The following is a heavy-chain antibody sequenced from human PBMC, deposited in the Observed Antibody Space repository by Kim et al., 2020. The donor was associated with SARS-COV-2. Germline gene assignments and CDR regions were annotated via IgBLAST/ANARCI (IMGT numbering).Heavy chain of an antibody. D-gene: IGHD5-12*01. CDR2: IYYSGST. CDR3: ARVYSGYLPVYFDY. Sequence: SETLSLTCIVSGGSISSGGYYWSWIRQHPGKGLEWIGYIYYSGSTNYNPSLRSRVTISVDTSKNQFSLNLSSVTAADTAVYYCARVYSGYLPVYFDYWGQGTLVTVSS. V-gene: IGHV4-31*03. J-gene: IGHJ4*02. CDR1: GGSISSGGYY.